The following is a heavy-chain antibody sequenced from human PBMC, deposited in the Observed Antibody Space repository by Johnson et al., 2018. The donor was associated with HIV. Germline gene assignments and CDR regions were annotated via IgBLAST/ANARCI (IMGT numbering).Heavy chain of an antibody. D-gene: IGHD3-10*01. CDR2: IKRKTDGGTT. J-gene: IGHJ3*02. CDR1: RFTFSRYA. Sequence: VHLLESRGGLLQPGRSLRLSCSTSRFTFSRYAMHWVRQPPGKGLEWVARIKRKTDGGTTDYAAPVKGKFTISRDDSKNTLYLQMNSLRAEDTALYYCAKRMYYYASGSPWVDAFDIWGQGTMVTVSS. V-gene: IGHV3-15*01. CDR3: AKRMYYYASGSPWVDAFDI.